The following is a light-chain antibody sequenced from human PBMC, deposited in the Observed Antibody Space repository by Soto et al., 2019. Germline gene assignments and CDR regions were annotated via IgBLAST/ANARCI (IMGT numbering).Light chain of an antibody. CDR1: QSVSSSY. V-gene: IGKV3-20*01. J-gene: IGKJ1*01. CDR3: QQYGSSPWT. CDR2: GAS. Sequence: EIGLTQSPGTLSLSPGERATLSCRASQSVSSSYLAWYQQKPGQAPRLLIYGASSRATGIPDRVSGSGSGPDFTLTISRLEPEEFAMYYCQQYGSSPWTFGQGTKVEIK.